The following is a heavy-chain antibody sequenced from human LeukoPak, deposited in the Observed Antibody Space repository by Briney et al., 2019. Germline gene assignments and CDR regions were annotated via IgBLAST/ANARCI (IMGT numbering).Heavy chain of an antibody. D-gene: IGHD3-10*01. V-gene: IGHV4-30-4*01. CDR3: ARDRSGSGSYYKWIGAYYYYGMDV. Sequence: SETLSLTCTVSGGSISSGDYYWSWIRQPPGKGLEWIGYIYYSGSTYYNPSLKSRVTISVDTSKNQFSLKLSSVTAADTAVYYCARDRSGSGSYYKWIGAYYYYGMDVWGQGTTVTVSS. CDR2: IYYSGST. CDR1: GGSISSGDYY. J-gene: IGHJ6*02.